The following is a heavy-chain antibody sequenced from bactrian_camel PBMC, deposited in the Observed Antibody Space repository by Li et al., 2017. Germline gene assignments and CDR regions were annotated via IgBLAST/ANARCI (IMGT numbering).Heavy chain of an antibody. D-gene: IGHD6*01. CDR1: GDTINTYS. CDR3: ATHYGGSLYFPGY. V-gene: IGHV3S53*01. Sequence: VQLVESGGGSVQAGGSLKLSCTASGDTINTYSMAWFRQEPGADREGVYALATDDTLMYAPFVKGRFTISRDNAKNTVYLQMTSLRTEDTAVYHCATHYGGSLYFPGYWGLGTQVTVS. J-gene: IGHJ6*01. CDR2: LATDDTL.